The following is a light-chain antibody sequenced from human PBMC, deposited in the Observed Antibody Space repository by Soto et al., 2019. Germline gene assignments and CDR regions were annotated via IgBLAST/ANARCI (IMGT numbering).Light chain of an antibody. CDR1: QSVSTS. J-gene: IGKJ1*01. V-gene: IGKV3-11*01. CDR2: GAS. CDR3: QVRDVWPS. Sequence: IVLTQSPATLSLSPGEGAALSCRASQSVSTSLAWYQHKPGQAPRLFIYGASKRAPGIPARFSGSGSGTDFTLTISSLEPEDFAVYYCQVRDVWPSFGQGTKVDIK.